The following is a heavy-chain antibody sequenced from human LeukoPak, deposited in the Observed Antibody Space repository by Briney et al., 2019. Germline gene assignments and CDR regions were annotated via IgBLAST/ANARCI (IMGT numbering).Heavy chain of an antibody. CDR1: GGSISSSSYY. V-gene: IGHV4-39*07. J-gene: IGHJ6*03. Sequence: SETLSPTCTVSGGSISSSSYYWGWIRQPPGKGLEWIGSIYYSGSTYYNPSLKSRVTISVDTSKNQFSLKLSSVTAADTAVYYCASRRLVVITQYYYYMDVWGKGTTVTVSS. CDR3: ASRRLVVITQYYYYMDV. CDR2: IYYSGST. D-gene: IGHD3-22*01.